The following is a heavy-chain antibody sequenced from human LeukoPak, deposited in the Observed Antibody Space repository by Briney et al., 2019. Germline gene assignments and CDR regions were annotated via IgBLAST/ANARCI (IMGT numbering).Heavy chain of an antibody. Sequence: SVKVSCKASGGTFSSYAISWVRQAPGQGLEWMGRIIPILGIANYAQKFQGRVTITADKSTSTAYMELSSLRSEDTAVYYCARVCGGDCSQYYFDYWGQGTLVTVSS. CDR2: IIPILGIA. D-gene: IGHD2-21*02. J-gene: IGHJ4*02. CDR1: GGTFSSYA. V-gene: IGHV1-69*04. CDR3: ARVCGGDCSQYYFDY.